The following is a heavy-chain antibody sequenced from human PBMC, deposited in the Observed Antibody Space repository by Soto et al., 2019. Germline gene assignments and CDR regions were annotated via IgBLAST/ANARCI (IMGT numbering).Heavy chain of an antibody. V-gene: IGHV3-21*04. D-gene: IGHD5-12*01. CDR3: ARDYYRFNSGYGFSMDV. J-gene: IGHJ6*02. Sequence: PGGSLRLSCAASGFTFFSYGMNWVRQAPGKGLQWVSSISSGSEYIFHADSVKGRFTISRDNSKNTLYLQMNSLRAEDTAVYYCARDYYRFNSGYGFSMDVWGQGTTVTVSS. CDR1: GFTFFSYG. CDR2: ISSGSEYI.